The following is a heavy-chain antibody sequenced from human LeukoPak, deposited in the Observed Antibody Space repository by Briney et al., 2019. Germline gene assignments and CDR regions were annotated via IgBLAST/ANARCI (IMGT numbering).Heavy chain of an antibody. J-gene: IGHJ4*02. V-gene: IGHV3-53*01. Sequence: GGSLRLSCAASGFTVSSNYMSWVRQAPGKGLEWVSIIYSGGSTFYADSVKGRFTISRDNSKNTLYLQMNSLRAEDTAVYYCARVTGYMIEDYFDYWGQGTLVTVSS. D-gene: IGHD3-22*01. CDR2: IYSGGST. CDR1: GFTVSSNY. CDR3: ARVTGYMIEDYFDY.